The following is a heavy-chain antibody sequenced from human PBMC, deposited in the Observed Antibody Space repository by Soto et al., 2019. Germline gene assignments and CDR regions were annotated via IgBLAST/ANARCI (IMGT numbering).Heavy chain of an antibody. Sequence: VGSLRLSCAASGFTFSSYEMNWVRQAPGKGLEWVSYISSSGSTIYYADSVKGRFTISSDNAKNSLYLQMNSLRAEDTAVYYCARDRLQKGYYYGMDVWGQGTTVTVSS. V-gene: IGHV3-48*03. CDR2: ISSSGSTI. J-gene: IGHJ6*02. CDR1: GFTFSSYE. CDR3: ARDRLQKGYYYGMDV.